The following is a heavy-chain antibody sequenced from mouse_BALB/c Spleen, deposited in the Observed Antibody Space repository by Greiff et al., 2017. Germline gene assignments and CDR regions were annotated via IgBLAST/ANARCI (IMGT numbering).Heavy chain of an antibody. CDR3: ARRGTGYYFDY. J-gene: IGHJ2*01. Sequence: QVQLKESGPQLVRPGASVKISCKASGYSFTSYWMHWVKQRPGQGLEWIGMIDPSDSETRLNQKFKDKATLTVDKSSSTAYMQLSSPTSEDSAVYYCARRGTGYYFDYWGQGTTLTVSS. V-gene: IGHV1S126*01. D-gene: IGHD3-1*01. CDR2: IDPSDSET. CDR1: GYSFTSYW.